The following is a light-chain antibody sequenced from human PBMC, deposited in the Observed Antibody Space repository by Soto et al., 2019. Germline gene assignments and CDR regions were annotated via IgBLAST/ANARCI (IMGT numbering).Light chain of an antibody. J-gene: IGKJ2*01. CDR3: HQYNSWPPGT. V-gene: IGKV3-15*01. CDR2: DAS. CDR1: QSISRS. Sequence: EIVLTQSPGTLSFSPGERATLSCRASQSISRSLAWYQQRPGQAPRLLISDASTRATGIPARFSGSGSGTEFTLTISSLQSEDFALYYCHQYNSWPPGTFGQGTKVDI.